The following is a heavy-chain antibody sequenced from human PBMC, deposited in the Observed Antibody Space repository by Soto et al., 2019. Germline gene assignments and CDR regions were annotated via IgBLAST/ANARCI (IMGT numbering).Heavy chain of an antibody. CDR3: VVYSSSSGRHFDY. J-gene: IGHJ4*02. Sequence: LGESLKISCKGSGYSFTSYWISWVRQMPGKGLEWMGRIDPSDSYTNYSPSFQGHVTISADKSISTAYLQWSSLKASDTAIYYCVVYSSSSGRHFDYWGQGTLVTVSS. D-gene: IGHD6-6*01. V-gene: IGHV5-10-1*01. CDR1: GYSFTSYW. CDR2: IDPSDSYT.